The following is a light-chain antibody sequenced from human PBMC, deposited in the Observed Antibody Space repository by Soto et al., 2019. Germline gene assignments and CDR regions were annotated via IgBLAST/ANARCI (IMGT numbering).Light chain of an antibody. V-gene: IGLV2-14*01. CDR2: DVS. Sequence: QSVLTQPAPVSGSPGQSITISCTGTSIDVGGYNYVSWYQQHPGKAPKLMIYDVSNRPSGVSNRFSGSKSGNTASLTISGLQAEDEADYYCSSYTSSQPLLGTGTKVTVL. CDR1: SIDVGGYNY. J-gene: IGLJ1*01. CDR3: SSYTSSQPL.